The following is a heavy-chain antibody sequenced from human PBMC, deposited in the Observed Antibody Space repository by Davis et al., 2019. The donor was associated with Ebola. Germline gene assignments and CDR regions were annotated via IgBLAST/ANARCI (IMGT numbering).Heavy chain of an antibody. CDR2: IYHSGST. J-gene: IGHJ4*02. CDR1: GGSISSSNW. Sequence: SETLSLTCAVSGGSISSSNWWSWVRQPPGKGLKWIGEIYHSGSTNYNPSLQSRVAISVDTSKNQFSLKLSSVTAADTAVYYCARDAVLSRGELDFWGQGTLVTISS. CDR3: ARDAVLSRGELDF. D-gene: IGHD3-10*01. V-gene: IGHV4-4*02.